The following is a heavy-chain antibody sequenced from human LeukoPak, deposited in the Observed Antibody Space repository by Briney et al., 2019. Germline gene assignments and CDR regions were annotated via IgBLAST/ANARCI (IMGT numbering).Heavy chain of an antibody. D-gene: IGHD5-18*01. Sequence: PSETRSLTCAVYGGSFSGYYWSWIRQPPGKGLEWIGEINHSGSTNYNPSLKSRVTISVDTSTNQFSLKLSSVTAADTAVYYCARAGGYSYGYLDYWGQGTLVTVSS. CDR1: GGSFSGYY. CDR3: ARAGGYSYGYLDY. J-gene: IGHJ4*02. CDR2: INHSGST. V-gene: IGHV4-34*01.